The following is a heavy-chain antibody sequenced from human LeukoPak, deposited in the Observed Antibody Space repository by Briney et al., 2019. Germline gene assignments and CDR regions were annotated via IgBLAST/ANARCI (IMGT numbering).Heavy chain of an antibody. CDR1: GYTFTGYY. CDR3: ARAKWFGEFHFDY. D-gene: IGHD3-10*01. Sequence: ASVKDSCKASGYTFTGYYMHWVRQAPGQGLEWMGWINPNSGGTNYAQKFQGWVTMTRDTSISTAYMELSRLRSDDTAVYYCARAKWFGEFHFDYWGQGTLVTVSS. V-gene: IGHV1-2*04. CDR2: INPNSGGT. J-gene: IGHJ4*02.